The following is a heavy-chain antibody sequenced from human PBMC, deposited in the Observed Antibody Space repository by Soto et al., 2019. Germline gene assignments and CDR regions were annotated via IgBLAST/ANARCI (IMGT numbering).Heavy chain of an antibody. D-gene: IGHD3-16*01. CDR2: ISALNGDT. V-gene: IGHV1-18*01. CDR1: GYNFIDYG. J-gene: IGHJ4*02. Sequence: QAQLVQSGAEVKKPGASVKVSCKASGYNFIDYGISWVRQAPGQGLEWMGWISALNGDTTSAQKLQGRVTLTTDTSTNTAFMELRSLRSDDTAVYFCARDVPFTVWGAVPFDYWGQGTLVTVSS. CDR3: ARDVPFTVWGAVPFDY.